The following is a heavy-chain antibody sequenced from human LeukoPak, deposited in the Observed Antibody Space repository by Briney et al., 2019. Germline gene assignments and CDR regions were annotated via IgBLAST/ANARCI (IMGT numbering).Heavy chain of an antibody. D-gene: IGHD2/OR15-2a*01. Sequence: SETLSLTCTVSGDSMRRYYWSWIRQPPGKGLEWIGNIYYSGSTNYNPSLTSRVTISVDTSKNQFSLKLSSVTAADTAVYYCARHKWDNSLDYWGQGILVTVSP. CDR1: GDSMRRYY. J-gene: IGHJ4*02. CDR3: ARHKWDNSLDY. V-gene: IGHV4-59*08. CDR2: IYYSGST.